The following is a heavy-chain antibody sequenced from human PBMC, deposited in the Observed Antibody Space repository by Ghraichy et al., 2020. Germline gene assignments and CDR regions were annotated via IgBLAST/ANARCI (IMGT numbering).Heavy chain of an antibody. Sequence: SQTLSLTCTVSGGSISSYYWSWIRQPPGKGLEWIGYIYYSGSTNYNPSLKSRVTISVDTSKNQFSLKLSSVTAADTAVYYCARGPGTNSDYWGQGTLVTVSS. CDR1: GGSISSYY. CDR3: ARGPGTNSDY. D-gene: IGHD1-1*01. J-gene: IGHJ4*02. CDR2: IYYSGST. V-gene: IGHV4-59*01.